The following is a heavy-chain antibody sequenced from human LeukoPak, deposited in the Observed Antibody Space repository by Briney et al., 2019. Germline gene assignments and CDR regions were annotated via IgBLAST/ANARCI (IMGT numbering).Heavy chain of an antibody. CDR2: IKQDGSEK. V-gene: IGHV3-7*01. D-gene: IGHD6-13*01. CDR3: ARRWYSSTRNNYYYYYMDV. Sequence: GGSLRLSCAASGFTFSTYWMSWVRQAPGKGLEWVANIKQDGSEKYYVDSVKGRFTISRDNAKNPLYLQMNSLRAEDTAVYYCARRWYSSTRNNYYYYYMDVWGKGTTVTVSS. CDR1: GFTFSTYW. J-gene: IGHJ6*03.